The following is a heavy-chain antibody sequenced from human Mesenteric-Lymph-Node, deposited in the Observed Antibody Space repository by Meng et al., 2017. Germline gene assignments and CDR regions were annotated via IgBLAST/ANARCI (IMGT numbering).Heavy chain of an antibody. Sequence: QVHRQESRPALVTPSDTLTLTCAVSGYSIRSSNWWGWLRPPPGKGLEWIGYIYYSGSTSYNPSLKSRVTMSVDTSKNQFSLNLNSVTAVDTAVYYCARNVPGTSAYYDWGQGTLVTVSS. J-gene: IGHJ4*02. V-gene: IGHV4-28*01. CDR1: GYSIRSSNW. CDR3: ARNVPGTSAYYD. D-gene: IGHD3-22*01. CDR2: IYYSGST.